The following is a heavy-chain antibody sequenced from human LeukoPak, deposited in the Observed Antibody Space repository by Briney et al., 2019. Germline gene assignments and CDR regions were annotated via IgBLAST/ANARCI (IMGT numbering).Heavy chain of an antibody. J-gene: IGHJ4*02. Sequence: ASVTVSCKASGYTFTSYGISWVRQAPGQGLEWMGWISAYNGNTNYAQKLQGRVTMTTDTSTSTAYMELRSLRSDDTAVYYCARVYCSSTSCYTFDYWGQGTLVTVSS. CDR3: ARVYCSSTSCYTFDY. D-gene: IGHD2-2*02. CDR1: GYTFTSYG. CDR2: ISAYNGNT. V-gene: IGHV1-18*01.